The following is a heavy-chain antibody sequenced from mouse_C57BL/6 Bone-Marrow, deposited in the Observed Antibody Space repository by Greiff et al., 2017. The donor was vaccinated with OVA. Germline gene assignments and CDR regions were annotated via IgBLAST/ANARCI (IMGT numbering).Heavy chain of an antibody. CDR3: TQGGFAY. CDR2: IDPENGDT. Sequence: EVKLQESGAELVRPGASVKLSCTASGFNIKDDYMHWVKQRPEQGLEWIGWIDPENGDTEYASKFQGKATITADTSSNTAYLQLSSLTSEDTAVYYCTQGGFAYWGQGTLVTVSA. CDR1: GFNIKDDY. J-gene: IGHJ3*01. V-gene: IGHV14-4*01.